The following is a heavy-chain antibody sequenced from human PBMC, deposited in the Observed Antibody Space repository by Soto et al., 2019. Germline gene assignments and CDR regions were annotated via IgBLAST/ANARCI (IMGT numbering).Heavy chain of an antibody. D-gene: IGHD2-2*01. Sequence: ASVKVSCKASGYNFPGNYMHWVRQAPGQGLEWMAWINPTTGGTRYSEKFQGRVTMTWDTSISTAYMEPSRLTSDDTAIYYCARGYCSSSGCSDYFDHWGQGTLVTVSS. CDR3: ARGYCSSSGCSDYFDH. J-gene: IGHJ4*02. CDR1: GYNFPGNY. CDR2: INPTTGGT. V-gene: IGHV1-2*02.